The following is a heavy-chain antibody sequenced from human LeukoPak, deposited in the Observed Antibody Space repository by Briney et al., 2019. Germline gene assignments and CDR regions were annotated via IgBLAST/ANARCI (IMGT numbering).Heavy chain of an antibody. CDR3: AGEGNCSFATCPGLDY. Sequence: ASVKVSCKASGYTFTSYYMHWVRQAPGQGLEWMGIINPSGGSTSYAQKFQGRVTVTRDTSTSTVYMELSSLRSEDTAVYYCAGEGNCSFATCPGLDYWGQGTLVTVSS. CDR1: GYTFTSYY. J-gene: IGHJ4*02. V-gene: IGHV1-46*01. CDR2: INPSGGST. D-gene: IGHD2-15*01.